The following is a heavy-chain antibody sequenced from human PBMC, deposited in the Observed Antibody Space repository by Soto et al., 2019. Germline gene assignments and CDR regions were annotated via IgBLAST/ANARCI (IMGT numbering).Heavy chain of an antibody. CDR1: GFTFSSYW. CDR2: INSDGSST. CDR3: ARVHLVAGSAFYCAMDV. D-gene: IGHD6-6*01. V-gene: IGHV3-74*01. Sequence: GGSLSLSCAASGFTFSSYWMHWVRPAPGKGLVWVSRINSDGSSTSYADSVKGRFTISRDNAKNTLYLRMDSVKVEDTAVYHCARVHLVAGSAFYCAMDVWGPGTAVTVSS. J-gene: IGHJ6*02.